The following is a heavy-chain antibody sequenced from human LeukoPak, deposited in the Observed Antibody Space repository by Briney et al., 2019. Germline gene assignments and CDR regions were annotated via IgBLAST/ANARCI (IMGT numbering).Heavy chain of an antibody. V-gene: IGHV3-7*01. J-gene: IGHJ4*02. Sequence: GGSLRLSCAASGFTFTNSWMAWVRQAPGKGLEWVAKIKQDGSTKHYADSLKGRFTISRDNPKNSLYLQMNSLRADDTAVYYCARDTDRSLDYWGQGILVTVAS. CDR1: GFTFTNSW. CDR2: IKQDGSTK. CDR3: ARDTDRSLDY. D-gene: IGHD3-22*01.